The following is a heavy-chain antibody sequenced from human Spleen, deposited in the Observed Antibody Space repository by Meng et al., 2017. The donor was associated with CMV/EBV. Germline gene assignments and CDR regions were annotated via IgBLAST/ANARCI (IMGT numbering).Heavy chain of an antibody. CDR2: IYTSGST. CDR1: GGSISSYY. Sequence: QVQRQESAPAMVKPPRTLHPPSPFSGGSISSYYWSWLRQPAGKGLEWIGRIYTSGSTNYNPSLKSRVTMSVDTSKNQFSLKLSSVTAADTAVYYCAREEPATYYYDSSGYYHALPLDYWGQGTLVTVSS. J-gene: IGHJ4*02. D-gene: IGHD3-22*01. CDR3: AREEPATYYYDSSGYYHALPLDY. V-gene: IGHV4-4*07.